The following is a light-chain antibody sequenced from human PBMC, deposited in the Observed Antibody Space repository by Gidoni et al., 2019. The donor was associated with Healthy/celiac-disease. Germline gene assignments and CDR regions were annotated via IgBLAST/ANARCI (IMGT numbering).Light chain of an antibody. Sequence: IVLTQSPSTLSLSPGERATLSCRASQGVSSYLAWYQQKPGQAPRLLIDDASNRATGILARFSGSGSGTDFTLTISSLEPEDFAVYYCQQRSNWPPLTFGGGTKVEIK. V-gene: IGKV3-11*01. CDR1: QGVSSY. CDR2: DAS. J-gene: IGKJ4*01. CDR3: QQRSNWPPLT.